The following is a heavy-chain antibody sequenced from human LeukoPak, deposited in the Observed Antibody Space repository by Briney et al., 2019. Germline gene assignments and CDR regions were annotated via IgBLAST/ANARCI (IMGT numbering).Heavy chain of an antibody. Sequence: GASVKVSCKASGGTFSSYAISWVRQAPGQGLEWMGRFIPIFGTANYAQKSQGRVTITTDESTSTAYMELSSLRSEDTAVYYCARAYSGSYDLDAFDIWGQGTMVTVSS. CDR2: FIPIFGTA. CDR1: GGTFSSYA. J-gene: IGHJ3*02. CDR3: ARAYSGSYDLDAFDI. D-gene: IGHD1-26*01. V-gene: IGHV1-69*05.